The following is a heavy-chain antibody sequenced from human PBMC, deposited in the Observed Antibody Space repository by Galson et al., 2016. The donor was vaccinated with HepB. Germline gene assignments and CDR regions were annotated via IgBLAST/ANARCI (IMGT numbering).Heavy chain of an antibody. D-gene: IGHD5-12*01. CDR1: GFSFSGYG. V-gene: IGHV3-30*18. CDR2: ISYDGYKT. J-gene: IGHJ3*02. CDR3: AKADTGYIWDPIDM. Sequence: SLRLSCAASGFSFSGYGIHWVRQAPGKGLEWVAVISYDGYKTYYADSVKGRFSISRDNYKNSVSLQINSLRTEDTAVYYCAKADTGYIWDPIDMQGQGTRVTVSP.